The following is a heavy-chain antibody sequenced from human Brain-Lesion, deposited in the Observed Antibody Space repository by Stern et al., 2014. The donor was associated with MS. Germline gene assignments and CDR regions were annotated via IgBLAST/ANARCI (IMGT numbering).Heavy chain of an antibody. D-gene: IGHD2/OR15-2a*01. CDR1: GFTFGSCA. V-gene: IGHV3-30*18. CDR3: AKDRQYLTYFFDH. Sequence: DQLVESGGGVVQPGRPLRLSCVASGFTFGSCAMHWVRQAPGKGLEWVAGVSYDGSNKYYADSVKARFTISRDNSQNTLYMQMSSLRPEDTAVYYCAKDRQYLTYFFDHWGQGSLVTVSS. CDR2: VSYDGSNK. J-gene: IGHJ5*02.